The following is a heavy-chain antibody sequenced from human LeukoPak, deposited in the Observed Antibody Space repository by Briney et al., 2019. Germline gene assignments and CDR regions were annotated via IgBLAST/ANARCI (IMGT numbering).Heavy chain of an antibody. CDR1: GFTFSTYA. Sequence: GGSLRLSCAASGFTFSTYAMSWLRQAAGKELEWVSLIGGSGGGTYYADSVKGRFPISRDNSKNTLYLQMNSLRVEDTAVCYCAKNRGAGSHYYNHMNVWGKGTTVTVSS. CDR2: IGGSGGGT. CDR3: AKNRGAGSHYYNHMNV. J-gene: IGHJ6*03. D-gene: IGHD1-26*01. V-gene: IGHV3-23*01.